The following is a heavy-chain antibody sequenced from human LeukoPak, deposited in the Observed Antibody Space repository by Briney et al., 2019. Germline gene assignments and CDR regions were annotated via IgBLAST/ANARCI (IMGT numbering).Heavy chain of an antibody. V-gene: IGHV1-46*01. CDR1: VYTFTTYY. D-gene: IGHD2-21*02. CDR2: IDPLGGTT. J-gene: IGHJ5*02. CDR3: ARASFTETAFVYWFDP. Sequence: ASLRLSCKASVYTFTTYYMHWVRQTPRQGLEWMGVIDPLGGTTNYAHKFQGRITMTRETSTRTDYMELSSLKSEDTGVYCGARASFTETAFVYWFDPWGQGTVVGVPS.